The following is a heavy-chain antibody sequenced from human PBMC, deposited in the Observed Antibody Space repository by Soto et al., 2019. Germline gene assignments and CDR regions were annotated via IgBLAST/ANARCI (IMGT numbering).Heavy chain of an antibody. CDR1: GFTFSSYS. J-gene: IGHJ3*02. V-gene: IGHV3-30*03. D-gene: IGHD3-22*01. Sequence: GSLRLSCAASGFTFSSYSMNWVRQAPGKGLEWVAVISYDGSNKYYADSVKGRFTISRDNSKNTLYLQMNSLRAEDTAVYYCASYLSLSFWGLLPKLDAIDIWGQGTMVTV. CDR2: ISYDGSNK. CDR3: ASYLSLSFWGLLPKLDAIDI.